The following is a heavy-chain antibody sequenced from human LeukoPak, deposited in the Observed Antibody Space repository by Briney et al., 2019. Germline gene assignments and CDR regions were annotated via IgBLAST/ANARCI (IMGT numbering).Heavy chain of an antibody. D-gene: IGHD3-22*01. CDR3: AKGGSSAYYFPYYFDY. J-gene: IGHJ4*02. Sequence: GSLRLSCAASGFTFSSYAMNWVRQAPGKGLEWVSAISGSGGSTYYADSVKGRFTISRDNSKNTLYLQMNSLRAEDTAVYYCAKGGSSAYYFPYYFDYWGQGTLVTVSS. CDR1: GFTFSSYA. V-gene: IGHV3-23*01. CDR2: ISGSGGST.